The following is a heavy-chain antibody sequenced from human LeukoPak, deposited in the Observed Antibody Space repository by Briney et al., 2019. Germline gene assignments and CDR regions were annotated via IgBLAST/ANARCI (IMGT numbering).Heavy chain of an antibody. J-gene: IGHJ6*02. CDR1: GFTFGDYA. V-gene: IGHV3-49*04. Sequence: GGSLRLSCTASGFTFGDYAMSWVRQAPGKGLEWVGFIRSKAYGGTTQYAASAKGRFTISRDDSKSIAYLQMNSLITEDTAVYYCTRGYTSPMDVWGQGTTVTVSS. CDR2: IRSKAYGGTT. D-gene: IGHD6-13*01. CDR3: TRGYTSPMDV.